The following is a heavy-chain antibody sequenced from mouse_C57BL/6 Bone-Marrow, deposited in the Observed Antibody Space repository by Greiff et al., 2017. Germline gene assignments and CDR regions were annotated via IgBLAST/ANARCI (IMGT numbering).Heavy chain of an antibody. CDR1: GFTFSDFY. D-gene: IGHD2-1*01. CDR3: ARDADYGNSRDWYFDV. CDR2: SRNKANEYTT. Sequence: EVKLMESGGGLVQSGRSLRLSCATSGFTFSDFYMEWVRQAPGKGLEWIAASRNKANEYTTEYSASVKGRFIVSRDTSQSILYLQMNALRAEDTAIYYCARDADYGNSRDWYFDVWGTGTTVTVSS. J-gene: IGHJ1*03. V-gene: IGHV7-1*01.